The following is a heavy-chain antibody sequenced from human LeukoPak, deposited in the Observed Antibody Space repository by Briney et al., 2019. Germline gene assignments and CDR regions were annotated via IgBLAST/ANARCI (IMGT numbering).Heavy chain of an antibody. V-gene: IGHV4-34*01. J-gene: IGHJ4*02. CDR2: INHSGST. CDR1: GGSFSGYY. CDR3: ARLRGAVAAYYFDY. D-gene: IGHD6-19*01. Sequence: PSETLSLTCAVYGGSFSGYYWSWIRQPPGKGLEWIGEINHSGSTNYNPSLKSRVTISVDTSKNQFSLKLSSVTAADTAVYYCARLRGAVAAYYFDYWGQGTLVTVSS.